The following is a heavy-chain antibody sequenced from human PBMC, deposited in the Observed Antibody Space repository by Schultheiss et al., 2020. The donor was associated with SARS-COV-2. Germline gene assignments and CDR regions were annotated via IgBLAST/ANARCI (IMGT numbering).Heavy chain of an antibody. V-gene: IGHV3-33*01. J-gene: IGHJ4*02. D-gene: IGHD4-11*01. CDR1: GFTFSTNG. CDR2: IWYDGSNK. Sequence: GGSLRLSCAASGFTFSTNGMHWVRQAPGKGLEWVAVIWYDGSNKYYADSVKGRFTISRDNSKNTLYLQMNSLRAEDTAVYFCAREGVTTVTAFLESWGQGTLVTVSS. CDR3: AREGVTTVTAFLES.